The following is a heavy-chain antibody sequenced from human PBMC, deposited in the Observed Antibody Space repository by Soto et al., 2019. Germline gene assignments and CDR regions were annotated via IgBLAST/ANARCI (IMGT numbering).Heavy chain of an antibody. V-gene: IGHV2-5*02. CDR1: GFSLSTSGVG. D-gene: IGHD1-26*01. CDR2: IYWDDDK. Sequence: QITLKESGPTLVKPTQTLTLTCTFSGFSLSTSGVGVGWIRQPPGKALEWLALIYWDDDKRYSPSLKSRLTNTKDTTKNQVVLTMTNMDPVDTATYYCAHIVGAPNWFDPWGQGTLVTVSS. J-gene: IGHJ5*02. CDR3: AHIVGAPNWFDP.